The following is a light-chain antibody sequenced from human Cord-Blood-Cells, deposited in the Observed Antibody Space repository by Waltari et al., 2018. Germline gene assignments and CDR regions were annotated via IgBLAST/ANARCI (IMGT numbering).Light chain of an antibody. CDR2: EGS. Sequence: QSALTQPASVSGSPGPSITLSCPGTSSYVGSYNLVSWYQQHPGKAPKLMIYEGSKRPSGVSNRFSGSKAGNTASLTISGLQAEDEADYYCCSYAGSSTYVFGTGTKVTVL. J-gene: IGLJ1*01. CDR1: SSYVGSYNL. V-gene: IGLV2-23*01. CDR3: CSYAGSSTYV.